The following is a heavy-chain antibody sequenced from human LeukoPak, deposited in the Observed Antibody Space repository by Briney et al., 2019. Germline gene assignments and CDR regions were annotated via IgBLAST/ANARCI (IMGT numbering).Heavy chain of an antibody. CDR1: GGSFSGYY. V-gene: IGHV4-34*01. J-gene: IGHJ4*02. D-gene: IGHD2-2*01. CDR2: INHSGST. CDR3: ARGAVVPAANFDY. Sequence: PSETLSLTCAVYGGSFSGYYWSLIRQPPGKGLEWIGEINHSGSTNYNPSLKSRVTISVDTSKNQFSLKLSSVTAADTAVYYCARGAVVPAANFDYWGQGTLVTVSS.